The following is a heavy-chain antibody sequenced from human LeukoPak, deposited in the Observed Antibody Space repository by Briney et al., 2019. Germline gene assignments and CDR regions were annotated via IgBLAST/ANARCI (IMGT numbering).Heavy chain of an antibody. CDR2: IYSGTI. D-gene: IGHD4/OR15-4a*01. Sequence: PGGSLRLSCTVSGFTVSSNSMSWVRQAPGKGLEWVSFIYSGTIHYSDSVKGRFTISRDNSKKTLYLQMNSLRAEDTAVYYFARRAGAYSHPYDYWGQGTLVTVSS. V-gene: IGHV3-53*01. J-gene: IGHJ4*02. CDR1: GFTVSSNS. CDR3: ARRAGAYSHPYDY.